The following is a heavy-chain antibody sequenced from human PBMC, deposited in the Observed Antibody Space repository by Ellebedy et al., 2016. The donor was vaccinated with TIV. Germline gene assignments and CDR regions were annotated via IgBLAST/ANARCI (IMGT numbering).Heavy chain of an antibody. CDR1: GFIFNNYG. CDR3: ARDRHVDRGDCLDY. J-gene: IGHJ4*02. CDR2: IWYDGSNK. Sequence: PGGSLRLSCTASGFIFNNYGIHWVRQAPGKGLEWVAFIWYDGSNKYYADSVKGRFTISRDNSKNTLYLQMNSLGVEDTAVFYCARDRHVDRGDCLDYWGQGTLVTVSS. V-gene: IGHV3-33*01. D-gene: IGHD2-21*02.